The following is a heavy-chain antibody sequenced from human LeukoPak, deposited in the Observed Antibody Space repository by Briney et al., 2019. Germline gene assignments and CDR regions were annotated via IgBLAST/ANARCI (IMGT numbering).Heavy chain of an antibody. J-gene: IGHJ6*02. CDR3: ARRGGYNYAMDV. D-gene: IGHD2-15*01. Sequence: SETLSLTCTVSGGSISSYYWNWIRQPPGKGLEWIGYIFYSGRTSYNPSLKSRVTISVDTSKNQFSLSLTSVTAADTAVYYCARRGGYNYAMDVWGQGTTVTVSS. V-gene: IGHV4-59*08. CDR1: GGSISSYY. CDR2: IFYSGRT.